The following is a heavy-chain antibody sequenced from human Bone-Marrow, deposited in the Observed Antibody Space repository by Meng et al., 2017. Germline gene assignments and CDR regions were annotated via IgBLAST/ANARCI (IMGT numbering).Heavy chain of an antibody. J-gene: IGHJ4*02. CDR3: ARGYYDSSGYYYLPNTDY. CDR1: GFTFSSYE. Sequence: GESLKISCAASGFTFSSYEMNWVRQAPGKGLEWVSYISSSSSTIYYADSVKGRFTISRDNAKNSLYLQMNSLRAEDTAVYYCARGYYDSSGYYYLPNTDYWGQGTLVTVSS. D-gene: IGHD3-22*01. V-gene: IGHV3-48*03. CDR2: ISSSSSTI.